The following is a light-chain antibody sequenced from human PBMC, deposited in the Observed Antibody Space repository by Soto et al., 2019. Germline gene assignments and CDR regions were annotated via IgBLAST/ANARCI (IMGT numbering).Light chain of an antibody. CDR1: QSLLDSDDGNTY. J-gene: IGKJ4*01. CDR2: TVS. CDR3: MQRIEFPLT. V-gene: IGKV2-40*01. Sequence: DIVMTQTPLSLPVTPGEPAPISCGSSQSLLDSDDGNTYLDWYLQKPGQSPQLLIYTVSYRASGVPDRFSGSGSGTDFTPKISRVEAEDVGVYYCMQRIEFPLTFGGGTKVEIK.